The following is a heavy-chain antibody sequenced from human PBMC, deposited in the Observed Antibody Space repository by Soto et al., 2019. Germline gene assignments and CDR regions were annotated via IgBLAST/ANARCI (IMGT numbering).Heavy chain of an antibody. D-gene: IGHD3-22*01. Sequence: QVQLQESGPGLVKPSQTLSLTCTVSGGSISSGGYYWSWIRQHPGKGLEWIGYIYYSGSTYYNPSLKSGVTISVDTSKNQFSLKLSSVTAADTAVYYCARDATMTRTRDYDSSGRAGAFDIWGQGTMVTVSS. J-gene: IGHJ3*02. CDR3: ARDATMTRTRDYDSSGRAGAFDI. V-gene: IGHV4-31*03. CDR2: IYYSGST. CDR1: GGSISSGGYY.